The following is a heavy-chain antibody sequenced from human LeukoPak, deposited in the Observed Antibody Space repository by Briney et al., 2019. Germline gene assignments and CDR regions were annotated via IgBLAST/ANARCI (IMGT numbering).Heavy chain of an antibody. CDR2: ISSSSSTI. CDR3: ARDRDYYDSSGYFPFDY. CDR1: GFTFSSYE. V-gene: IGHV3-48*03. J-gene: IGHJ4*02. D-gene: IGHD3-22*01. Sequence: PGGSLRLSCAASGFTFSSYEMNWVRQAPGKGLEWVSYISSSSSTIYYADSVKGRFTISRDNSKNTPYLQMNSLRAEDTAIYYCARDRDYYDSSGYFPFDYWGQGTLVTVSS.